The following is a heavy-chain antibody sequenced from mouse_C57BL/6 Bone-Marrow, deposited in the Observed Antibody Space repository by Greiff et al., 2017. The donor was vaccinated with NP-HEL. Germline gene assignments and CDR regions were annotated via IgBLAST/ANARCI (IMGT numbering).Heavy chain of an antibody. V-gene: IGHV1-76*01. Sequence: QVQLQQSGAELVRPGASVKLSCKASGYTFTDYYINWVKQRPGQGLEWIARIYPGSGNTYYNEKFKGKATLTAEKSSSTAYMQLSRLTSEDSAVYFCARRIGGGYDDYWGQGTTLTVSS. CDR3: ARRIGGGYDDY. J-gene: IGHJ2*01. CDR1: GYTFTDYY. CDR2: IYPGSGNT. D-gene: IGHD2-14*01.